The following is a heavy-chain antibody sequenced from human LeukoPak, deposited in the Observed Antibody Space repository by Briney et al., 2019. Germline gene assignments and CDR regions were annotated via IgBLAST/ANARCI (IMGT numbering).Heavy chain of an antibody. CDR1: GDSISSTNYF. D-gene: IGHD2-8*02. V-gene: IGHV4-39*01. CDR2: ISYSGNT. CDR3: ARRSPLVAVGTAHYYDY. J-gene: IGHJ4*02. Sequence: PSETLSLTCTVSGDSISSTNYFWGWIRQPPGTGLEWIGEISYSGNTYYNPSLKSRVTISIDTSKNQFSLKLNSMSASDTALYFCARRSPLVAVGTAHYYDYWGPGTLVTVSS.